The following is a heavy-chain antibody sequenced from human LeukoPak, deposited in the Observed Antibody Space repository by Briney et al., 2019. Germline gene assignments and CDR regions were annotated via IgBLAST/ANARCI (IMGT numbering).Heavy chain of an antibody. J-gene: IGHJ5*02. CDR1: RFTFSSHN. CDR2: ISDSSTTI. Sequence: GGSLRLSCAASRFTFSSHNMHWVRQAPGKGLEWVSYISDSSTTIYYADSVKGRFTISRDNARNSLNLQMNSLRVEDTAVYYCARAGSDWFNWFDPWGQGTLVTVSS. D-gene: IGHD6-19*01. V-gene: IGHV3-48*01. CDR3: ARAGSDWFNWFDP.